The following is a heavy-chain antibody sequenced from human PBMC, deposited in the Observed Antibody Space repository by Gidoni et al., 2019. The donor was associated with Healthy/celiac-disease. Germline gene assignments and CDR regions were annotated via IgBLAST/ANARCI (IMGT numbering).Heavy chain of an antibody. D-gene: IGHD6-13*01. J-gene: IGHJ4*02. CDR3: ARLISSWAFDY. CDR1: GGSISSSSYY. Sequence: QLQLQESGPGLVKPSETLSLTCTVSGGSISSSSYYWGWIRQPPGKGLEWIGSIYYSGSTYYNPSLKSRVTISVDTSKNQFSLKRSSVTAADTAVYYCARLISSWAFDYWGQGTLVTVSS. CDR2: IYYSGST. V-gene: IGHV4-39*01.